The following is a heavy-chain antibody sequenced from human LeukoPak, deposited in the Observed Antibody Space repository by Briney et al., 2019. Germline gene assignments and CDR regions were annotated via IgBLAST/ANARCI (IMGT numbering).Heavy chain of an antibody. CDR3: ATNTFYDSSGSHAFDI. CDR2: MNPKSGKT. J-gene: IGHJ3*02. Sequence: ASVKVSCKTSGYTFTNYDINWVRQAPGQGLEWMGWMNPKSGKTGYAQKFQGRVTIIRNTSISTAYMELSSLRSEDTAVYYCATNTFYDSSGSHAFDIWGQGTMVTVSS. CDR1: GYTFTNYD. D-gene: IGHD3-22*01. V-gene: IGHV1-8*03.